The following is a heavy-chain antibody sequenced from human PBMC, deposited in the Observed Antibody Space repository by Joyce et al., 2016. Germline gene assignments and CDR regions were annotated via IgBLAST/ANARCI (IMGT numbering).Heavy chain of an antibody. V-gene: IGHV3-72*01. J-gene: IGHJ4*02. D-gene: IGHD1-1*01. Sequence: EVQLVESGGGLVQPGGSLRLSCEGSGFTFCDHFIDWVRQAPGKGLEWVARSRNRADSTEYAASVKGRFTISRDDPKNTLYLQMNRLEIEDTTVYFCARSTWNSGFDYWGQGTLVTVSS. CDR3: ARSTWNSGFDY. CDR1: GFTFCDHF. CDR2: SRNRADST.